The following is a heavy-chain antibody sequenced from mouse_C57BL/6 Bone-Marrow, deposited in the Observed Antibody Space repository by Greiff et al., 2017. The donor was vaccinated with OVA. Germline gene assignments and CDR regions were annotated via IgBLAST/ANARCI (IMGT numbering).Heavy chain of an antibody. CDR2: ISSGGSYT. D-gene: IGHD2-5*01. Sequence: EVHLVESGGALVKPGGSLKLSCAASGFTFSSYGMSWVRQTPDKRLEWVATISSGGSYTYYPDSVKGRFTISRDNAKNTLYLQMSSLKSEDTAMYYCARLHSNYWYFDVWGTGTTVTVSS. J-gene: IGHJ1*03. CDR1: GFTFSSYG. V-gene: IGHV5-6*01. CDR3: ARLHSNYWYFDV.